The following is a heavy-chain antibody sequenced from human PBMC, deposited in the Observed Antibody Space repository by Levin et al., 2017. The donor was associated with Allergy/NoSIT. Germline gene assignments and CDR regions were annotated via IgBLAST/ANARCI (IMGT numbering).Heavy chain of an antibody. CDR3: ARRGTIFGVVTVDY. J-gene: IGHJ4*02. D-gene: IGHD3-3*01. CDR2: IIPILGIA. V-gene: IGHV1-69*04. CDR1: GGTFSSYA. Sequence: SVKVSCKASGGTFSSYAISWVRQAPGQGLEWMGRIIPILGIANYAQKFQGRVTITADKSTSTAYMELSSLRSEDTAVYYCARRGTIFGVVTVDYWGQGTLVTVSS.